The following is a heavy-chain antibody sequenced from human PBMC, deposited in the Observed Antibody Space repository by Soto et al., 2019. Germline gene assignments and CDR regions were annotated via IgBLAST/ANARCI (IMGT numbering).Heavy chain of an antibody. CDR1: GGSISSYY. V-gene: IGHV4-59*01. J-gene: IGHJ4*02. Sequence: SETLSLTCTVSGGSISSYYWSWIRQPPGKGLEWIGYIYYSGSTNYNPSLKSRVTISVDTSKNQFSLKLSSVTAADTAVYYCAREFYSSGWIDYWGQGTLVTVSS. CDR3: AREFYSSGWIDY. CDR2: IYYSGST. D-gene: IGHD6-19*01.